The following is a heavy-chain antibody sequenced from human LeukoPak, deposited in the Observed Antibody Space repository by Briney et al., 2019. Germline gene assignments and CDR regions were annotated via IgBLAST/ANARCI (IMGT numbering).Heavy chain of an antibody. D-gene: IGHD7-27*01. V-gene: IGHV3-9*01. CDR3: AKANWGNPFDS. Sequence: GGSLRLSCAASGFTFDDYTVHWVRQAPGKGLQWVSVISGNSGTVGYTDSVKGRFTISRDNAKNSLYLQMNSLRSEDTAFYYCAKANWGNPFDSWGQGTLVTVSS. CDR1: GFTFDDYT. J-gene: IGHJ4*02. CDR2: ISGNSGTV.